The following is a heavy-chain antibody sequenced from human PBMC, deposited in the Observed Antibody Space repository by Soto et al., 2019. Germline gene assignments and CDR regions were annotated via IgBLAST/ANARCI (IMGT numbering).Heavy chain of an antibody. CDR1: GGSISSYY. CDR3: ARVTTIFGGSIRDIDTFDY. V-gene: IGHV4-59*01. Sequence: PSETLSLTWTVSGGSISSYYWIWIRQPPGKGLEWIGYIDYSGSTNYNPSLKSRVTISVDTSKNQFSLRLSSVTAADTAVYYCARVTTIFGGSIRDIDTFDYWGQGTLVTVSS. CDR2: IDYSGST. D-gene: IGHD3-3*01. J-gene: IGHJ4*02.